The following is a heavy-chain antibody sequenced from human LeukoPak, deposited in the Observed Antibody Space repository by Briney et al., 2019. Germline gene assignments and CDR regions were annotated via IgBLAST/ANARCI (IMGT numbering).Heavy chain of an antibody. J-gene: IGHJ4*02. CDR1: GFIFSSCA. Sequence: GGSLRLSCATSGFIFSSCAMSWVRQAPGKGLEWVSVISGSGDSTNYAESVKGRFTISRDNSKNTLYLQMNSLRVEDTAVYYCAKHRGRDGGYPFDYWGQGTLVTVSS. D-gene: IGHD5-12*01. CDR2: ISGSGDST. V-gene: IGHV3-23*01. CDR3: AKHRGRDGGYPFDY.